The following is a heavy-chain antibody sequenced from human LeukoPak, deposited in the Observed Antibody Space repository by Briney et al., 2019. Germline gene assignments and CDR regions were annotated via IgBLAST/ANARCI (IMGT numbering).Heavy chain of an antibody. CDR2: INHSGST. D-gene: IGHD3-22*01. J-gene: IGHJ4*02. Sequence: SETLSLTCAVYGGSFSGYYWSWIRQPPGEGLEWIGEINHSGSTNYNPSLKSRVTISVDTSKNQFSLKLSSVTAADTAVYYCARELQEGDSSGYYYVVQYYFDYWGQGTLVTVSS. V-gene: IGHV4-34*01. CDR3: ARELQEGDSSGYYYVVQYYFDY. CDR1: GGSFSGYY.